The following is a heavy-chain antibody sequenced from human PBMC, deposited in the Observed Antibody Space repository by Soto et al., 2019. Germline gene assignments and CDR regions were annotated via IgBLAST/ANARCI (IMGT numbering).Heavy chain of an antibody. J-gene: IGHJ4*02. D-gene: IGHD5-18*01. CDR1: GFTFKGYG. V-gene: IGHV3-30*18. CDR2: IAYDGSNI. CDR3: AKDGGHSYGYSDF. Sequence: GGSLRLSCSASGFTFKGYGMHWVRQAPGKGLEWVAVIAYDGSNIDYADSVKGRFTISRDNSKNRLYLQMNSLRAEDTAVYYCAKDGGHSYGYSDFWGQGTLVTVSS.